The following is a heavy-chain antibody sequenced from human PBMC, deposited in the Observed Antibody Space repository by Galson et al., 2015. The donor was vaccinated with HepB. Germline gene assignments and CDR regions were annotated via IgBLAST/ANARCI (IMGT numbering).Heavy chain of an antibody. D-gene: IGHD4-23*01. J-gene: IGHJ4*02. Sequence: SLRLSCAASGFTFSSYGMHWVRQAPGKGLEWVAVISYDGSNKYYADSVKGRFTISRDNSKNTLYLQMNSLRAEDTAVYYCAKADYGGNQRGLLIDYWGQGTLVTVSS. CDR3: AKADYGGNQRGLLIDY. CDR2: ISYDGSNK. V-gene: IGHV3-30*18. CDR1: GFTFSSYG.